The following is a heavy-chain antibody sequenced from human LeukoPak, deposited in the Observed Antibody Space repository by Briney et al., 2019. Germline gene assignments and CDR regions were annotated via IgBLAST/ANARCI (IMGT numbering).Heavy chain of an antibody. CDR3: ARDDRAYYYGSGSPIPIDY. Sequence: GGSLRLSCAASGFTFSSYSMNWVRQAPGKGLEWVSSISSSSSYIYYADSVKGRFTISRDNAKNPLYLQMNSLRAEDTAVYYCARDDRAYYYGSGSPIPIDYWGQGTLVTVSS. J-gene: IGHJ4*02. D-gene: IGHD3-10*01. CDR2: ISSSSSYI. V-gene: IGHV3-21*01. CDR1: GFTFSSYS.